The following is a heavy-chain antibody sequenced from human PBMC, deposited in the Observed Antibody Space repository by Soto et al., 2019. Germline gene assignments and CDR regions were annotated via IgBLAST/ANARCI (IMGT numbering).Heavy chain of an antibody. J-gene: IGHJ6*02. CDR2: INAGNGNT. CDR1: GYTFTSYA. CDR3: ASGPPCHYGMDV. V-gene: IGHV1-3*01. Sequence: ASVKVSCKASGYTFTSYAMHWVRQAPGQRLEWMGWINAGNGNTKYSQKFQGRVTITRDTSASTAYMELSSLRSEFTAVYYCASGPPCHYGMDVWGQRTMVTVSS.